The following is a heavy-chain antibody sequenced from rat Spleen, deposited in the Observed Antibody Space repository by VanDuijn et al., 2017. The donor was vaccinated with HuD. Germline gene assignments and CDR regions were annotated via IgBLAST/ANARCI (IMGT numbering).Heavy chain of an antibody. CDR1: GYSITSNY. V-gene: IGHV3-1*01. CDR2: ISYSGGT. D-gene: IGHD1-12*02. Sequence: EVQLQESGPGLVKPSQSLSLTCSVTGYSITSNYWGWIRKFPGDKMEWMGYISYSGGTSYSPSLKSRISITRDTSKNQFFVQVNSITTEDTATYYCARSDGVHYYLPFADWGQGTLVTVSS. CDR3: ARSDGVHYYLPFAD. J-gene: IGHJ3*01.